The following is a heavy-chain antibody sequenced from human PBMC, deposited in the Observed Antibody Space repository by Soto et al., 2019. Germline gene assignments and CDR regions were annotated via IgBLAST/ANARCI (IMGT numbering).Heavy chain of an antibody. CDR3: ARARTIFGVSYYYYGMDV. D-gene: IGHD3-3*01. V-gene: IGHV1-69*13. CDR1: GGAFSSYA. CDR2: IIPIFGTA. Sequence: ASVKVSCKASGGAFSSYAISWVRQAPGQGLEWMGGIIPIFGTANYAQKFQGRVTITADGSTSTAYMELSSLRSEDTAVYYCARARTIFGVSYYYYGMDVWGQGTTVTVSS. J-gene: IGHJ6*02.